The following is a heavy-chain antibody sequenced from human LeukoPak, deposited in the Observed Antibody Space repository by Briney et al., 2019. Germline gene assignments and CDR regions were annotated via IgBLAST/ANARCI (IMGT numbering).Heavy chain of an antibody. CDR1: DGSVSSSDSY. CDR3: ARVLFPAAGTPTQGFDY. J-gene: IGHJ4*02. Sequence: SETLSLTCIFSDGSVSSSDSYWNWIRQPPGKGLEWIGSIYYSGSTYYNPSLKSRVTISVDTSKNQFSLKQSSVTAADTAVYYCARVLFPAAGTPTQGFDYWGQGTLVTVSS. V-gene: IGHV4-39*07. D-gene: IGHD6-13*01. CDR2: IYYSGST.